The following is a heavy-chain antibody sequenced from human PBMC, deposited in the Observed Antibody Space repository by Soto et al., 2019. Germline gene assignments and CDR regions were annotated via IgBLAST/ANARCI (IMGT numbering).Heavy chain of an antibody. CDR1: GFTFTSYV. D-gene: IGHD3-22*01. CDR3: AKDSNKYSSSLRGRYFDY. CDR2: ISGGGSTA. J-gene: IGHJ4*02. Sequence: EVQLLASGGGLVQRGGSQRLSCAASGFTFTSYVMSWVRQAPGKGLEWVAGISGGGSTAFYADSVKGRFTISRDNAKNTVVLQMDSLRAEDTAIYYCAKDSNKYSSSLRGRYFDYWGQGTLVTFSS. V-gene: IGHV3-23*01.